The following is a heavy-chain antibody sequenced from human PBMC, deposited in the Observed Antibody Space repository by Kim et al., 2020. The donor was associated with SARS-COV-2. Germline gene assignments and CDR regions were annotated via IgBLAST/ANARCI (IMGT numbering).Heavy chain of an antibody. CDR3: ARDEAITFGGVIVDAFDI. V-gene: IGHV3-33*01. Sequence: GGSLRLSCAASGFTFSSYGMHWVRQAPGTGREWVAVIWYDGSNKYYADSVKGRFTISRENSKNTLYLQMNSLRAEDTAVYYCARDEAITFGGVIVDAFDIWGQGTMVTVSS. D-gene: IGHD3-16*02. CDR1: GFTFSSYG. CDR2: IWYDGSNK. J-gene: IGHJ3*02.